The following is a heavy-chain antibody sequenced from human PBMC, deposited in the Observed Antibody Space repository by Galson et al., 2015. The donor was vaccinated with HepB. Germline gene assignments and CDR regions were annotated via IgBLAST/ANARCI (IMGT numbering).Heavy chain of an antibody. D-gene: IGHD3-10*01. Sequence: SVKVSCKASGYTFTRYYMHWVRQAPGRGLEWMGIINPSGGSTSYAQKFQGRVTMSRDTSTSTVYMELSSLRSEDTAVYYCARSYYGSGSYDQYYYGMDVWGQGTTVTVSS. CDR1: GYTFTRYY. V-gene: IGHV1-46*01. J-gene: IGHJ6*02. CDR2: INPSGGST. CDR3: ARSYYGSGSYDQYYYGMDV.